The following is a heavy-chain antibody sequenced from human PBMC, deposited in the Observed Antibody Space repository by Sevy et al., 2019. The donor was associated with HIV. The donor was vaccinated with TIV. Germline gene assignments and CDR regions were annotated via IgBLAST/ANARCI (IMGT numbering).Heavy chain of an antibody. D-gene: IGHD7-27*01. CDR1: GFTFSSYW. Sequence: GGSLRLSCAASGFTFSSYWMHWVRQAPGTGLVWVSDVTSDGVTTTYADSVKGRFTVSRDNAKNTLYLQMNSLRAEDTAVYYSARRTNWGRDAFDVWGQGTMVTVSS. CDR2: VTSDGVTT. J-gene: IGHJ3*01. CDR3: ARRTNWGRDAFDV. V-gene: IGHV3-74*01.